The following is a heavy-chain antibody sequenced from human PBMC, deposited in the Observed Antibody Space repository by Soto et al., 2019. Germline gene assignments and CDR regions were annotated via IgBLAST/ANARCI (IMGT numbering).Heavy chain of an antibody. CDR3: ANTYYYGSGPVDP. D-gene: IGHD3-10*01. CDR1: GFTFSSYW. Sequence: GGSLRLSCAASGFTFSSYWMSWVRQAPGKGLEWVANIKQDGSEKYYVDSVKGRFTISRDNAKNSLYLQMNSLRAEDTAVYYCANTYYYGSGPVDPWGQGTLVTVSS. CDR2: IKQDGSEK. J-gene: IGHJ5*02. V-gene: IGHV3-7*05.